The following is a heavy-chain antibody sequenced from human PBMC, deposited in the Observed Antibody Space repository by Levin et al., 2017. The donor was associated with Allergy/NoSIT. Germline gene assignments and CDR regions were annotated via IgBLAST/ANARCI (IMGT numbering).Heavy chain of an antibody. CDR1: GYTFTSYG. CDR3: ARERYDILTGAHADY. V-gene: IGHV1-18*01. J-gene: IGHJ4*02. D-gene: IGHD3-9*01. CDR2: ISAYNGNT. Sequence: ASVKVSCKASGYTFTSYGISWVRQAPGQGLEWMGWISAYNGNTNYAQKLQGRVTMTTDTSTSTAYMELRSLRSDDTAVYYCARERYDILTGAHADYWGQGTLVTVSS.